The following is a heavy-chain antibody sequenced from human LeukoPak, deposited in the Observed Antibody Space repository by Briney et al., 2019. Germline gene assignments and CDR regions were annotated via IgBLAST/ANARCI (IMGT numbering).Heavy chain of an antibody. CDR2: IRQDGSVQ. V-gene: IGHV3-7*01. CDR1: GFTFSSYW. CDR3: LVTTRSRGFDY. J-gene: IGHJ4*02. Sequence: GGSLRLSCAASGFTFSSYWMSWVRQAPGKGLEWVANIRQDGSVQDYVDSVKGRFTISRDNPKNSVYLQMSSLRAEGTAVYYCLVTTRSRGFDYWGQGTLVTVSS. D-gene: IGHD1/OR15-1a*01.